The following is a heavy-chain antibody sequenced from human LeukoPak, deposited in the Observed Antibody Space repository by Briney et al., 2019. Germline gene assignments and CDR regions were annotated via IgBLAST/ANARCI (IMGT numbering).Heavy chain of an antibody. D-gene: IGHD3-3*01. CDR1: GGSISSSSYY. V-gene: IGHV4-39*01. Sequence: PSETLSLTCTVSGGSISSSSYYWGWIRQPPGKGLEWIGSIYYSGSTYYNPSLKSRVTISVDTSKNQFSLKLSSVTAADTVVYYCARPGEVLRFLEWFPVAIWGQGTMVTVSS. CDR2: IYYSGST. CDR3: ARPGEVLRFLEWFPVAI. J-gene: IGHJ3*02.